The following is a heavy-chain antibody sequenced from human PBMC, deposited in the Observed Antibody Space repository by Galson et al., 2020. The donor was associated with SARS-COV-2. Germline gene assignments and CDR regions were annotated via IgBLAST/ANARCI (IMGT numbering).Heavy chain of an antibody. CDR3: AQDRGATPPKVYFHYGMDV. CDR2: ISHDGSKQ. CDR1: GFTLSSYD. J-gene: IGHJ6*02. D-gene: IGHD1-1*01. V-gene: IGHV3-30*18. Sequence: AGSLTLSCAASGFTLSSYDMHWVRQAPGKGLEWVAVISHDGSKQYYADSVKGRFTISRDNSKNMLYLQVNSLSGEDTAVYYCAQDRGATPPKVYFHYGMDVWGQGTTVTVSS.